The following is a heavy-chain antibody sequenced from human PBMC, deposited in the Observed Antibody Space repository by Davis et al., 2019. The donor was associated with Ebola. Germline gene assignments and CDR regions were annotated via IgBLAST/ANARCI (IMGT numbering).Heavy chain of an antibody. Sequence: MPSETLSLTCTVSGGSITSNDYYWGWIRQSPGRGLEWIGTFYYSGITFYNPSLKSRITVSVDTSKSQFSLRLSSVSAADTAMYYCVRLSIVAPETLYYNYDVDVWGKGTTVAVSS. CDR3: VRLSIVAPETLYYNYDVDV. CDR1: GGSITSNDYY. V-gene: IGHV4-39*01. D-gene: IGHD6-6*01. CDR2: FYYSGIT. J-gene: IGHJ6*04.